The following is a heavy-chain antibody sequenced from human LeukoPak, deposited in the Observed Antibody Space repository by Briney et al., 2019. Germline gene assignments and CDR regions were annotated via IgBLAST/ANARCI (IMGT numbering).Heavy chain of an antibody. CDR2: ISSSSSYI. CDR1: GFTFRKYK. D-gene: IGHD2-2*01. CDR3: ARDPIVVVPAATPGGSSYYYYYGLDV. V-gene: IGHV3-21*06. J-gene: IGHJ6*02. Sequence: GGSLRLSCAASGFTFRKYKMNWVRQAPGKGLEWVASISSSSSYIYYADPLKGRFTISRDNANNSLYLQMNSLSAEDTAVYHCARDPIVVVPAATPGGSSYYYYYGLDVWGQGTSVSVSS.